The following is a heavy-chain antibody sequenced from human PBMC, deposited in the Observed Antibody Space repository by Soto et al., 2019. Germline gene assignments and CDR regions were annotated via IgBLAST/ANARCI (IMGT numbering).Heavy chain of an antibody. Sequence: QVQLVQSGAEVKKPGASVKVSCKASGYIFTNHYIHWVRQAPGQGLEWMGIINPSGGSTNYLQKFQGRVTMTRDTATSTVYMELSSLRSEDTAVYFCARADYYDSSGFYYDYWGQGTLVNVSS. J-gene: IGHJ4*02. CDR1: GYIFTNHY. CDR3: ARADYYDSSGFYYDY. D-gene: IGHD3-22*01. V-gene: IGHV1-46*01. CDR2: INPSGGST.